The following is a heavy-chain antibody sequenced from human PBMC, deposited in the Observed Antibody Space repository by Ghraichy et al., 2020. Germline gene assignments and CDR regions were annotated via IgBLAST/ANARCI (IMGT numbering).Heavy chain of an antibody. CDR3: ARGGPGRRLLWFERPFHALDI. D-gene: IGHD3-10*01. Sequence: SETLSLTCAVYGGSFSGYYWSWIREPPGQGLEWIGEINHSGSTNYNPSLKSRVTISVDTSKNQFSLKLSSVTAADTAVYYCARGGPGRRLLWFERPFHALDIWGQRKMVTVSS. J-gene: IGHJ3*02. CDR2: INHSGST. V-gene: IGHV4-34*01. CDR1: GGSFSGYY.